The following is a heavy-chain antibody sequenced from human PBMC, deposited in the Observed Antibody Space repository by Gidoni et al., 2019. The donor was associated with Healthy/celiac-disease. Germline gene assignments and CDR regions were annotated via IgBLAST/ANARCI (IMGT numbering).Heavy chain of an antibody. CDR2: SSGSGGTT. V-gene: IGHV3-23*01. Sequence: EVQLLESGGGLVQPGGSLRLSCADSGFTFRSYAMSWVRQAPGMGLEWVSASSGSGGTTYYADSVKGRFTISRDNSNNALYLQMNSLRAEDTAVYYCAKGMGRVTRGRPYYGMDVWGQGTTVTVSS. J-gene: IGHJ6*02. D-gene: IGHD4-17*01. CDR1: GFTFRSYA. CDR3: AKGMGRVTRGRPYYGMDV.